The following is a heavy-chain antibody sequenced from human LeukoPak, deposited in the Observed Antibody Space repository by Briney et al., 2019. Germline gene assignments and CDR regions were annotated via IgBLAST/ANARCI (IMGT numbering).Heavy chain of an antibody. V-gene: IGHV4-34*01. CDR3: ARGLFPYYDILTGYGY. CDR1: GGSFSGYY. D-gene: IGHD3-9*01. CDR2: INHSGST. Sequence: SETLSLTCAVYGGSFSGYYWSWIRQPPGKGLEWIGEINHSGSTNYNPSLKSRVTISVDTSKSQFSLKLSSVTAADTAVYYCARGLFPYYDILTGYGYWGQGTLVTVSS. J-gene: IGHJ4*02.